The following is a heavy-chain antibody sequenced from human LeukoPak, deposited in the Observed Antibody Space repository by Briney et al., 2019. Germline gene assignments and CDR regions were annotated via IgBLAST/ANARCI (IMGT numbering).Heavy chain of an antibody. CDR1: GYTFTGYY. CDR2: INPNGGGT. D-gene: IGHD3-22*01. Sequence: ASVKVSCKASGYTFTGYYIHWVRQAPGQGLEWMGRINPNGGGTNYAQKFQGRVTMTEDTSTDTAYMELSSLRSEDTAVYYCATGEYYYDSSGYYYYWGQGTLVTVSS. V-gene: IGHV1-2*06. J-gene: IGHJ4*02. CDR3: ATGEYYYDSSGYYYY.